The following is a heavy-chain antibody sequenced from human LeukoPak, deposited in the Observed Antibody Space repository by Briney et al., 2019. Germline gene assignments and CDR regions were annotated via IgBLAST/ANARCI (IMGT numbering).Heavy chain of an antibody. Sequence: PGGSLRLSCITSGFTFSNYGFHWVRQAPGKGLEWVAVISYDGSNKYYADSVKGRFTISRDNSKNTLYLQMNSLRAEDTAVYYCARETYLYYFDYWGQGTLVTVSS. CDR3: ARETYLYYFDY. CDR2: ISYDGSNK. CDR1: GFTFSNYG. V-gene: IGHV3-30*19. D-gene: IGHD3-16*01. J-gene: IGHJ4*02.